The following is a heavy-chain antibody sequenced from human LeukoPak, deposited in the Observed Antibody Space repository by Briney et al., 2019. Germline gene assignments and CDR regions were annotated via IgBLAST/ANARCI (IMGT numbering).Heavy chain of an antibody. J-gene: IGHJ2*01. CDR2: INSDGSST. D-gene: IGHD2-15*01. Sequence: GGSLRLSCAASGFTFSSYWMHCVRQAPGKGLVWVSHINSDGSSTSYADSVKGRFTISRDNAKNTLYLQMNSLRAEDTAVYYCARDGSYWYFDLWGRGTLVTVSS. V-gene: IGHV3-74*01. CDR3: ARDGSYWYFDL. CDR1: GFTFSSYW.